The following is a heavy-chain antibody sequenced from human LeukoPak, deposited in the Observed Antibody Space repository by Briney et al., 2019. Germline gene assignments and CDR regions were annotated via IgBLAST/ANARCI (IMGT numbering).Heavy chain of an antibody. J-gene: IGHJ4*02. CDR1: GFTFSDYW. D-gene: IGHD3-16*02. Sequence: GGSLRLSCTASGFTFSDYWMSWVRQAPGKGLEWVANIKQDGSEKYYMDSVKGRFTISRDNAKNSLYLQMNSLRAEDTAVYHCARDGVITFGGVIVADYWGQGTLVTVSS. CDR2: IKQDGSEK. V-gene: IGHV3-7*01. CDR3: ARDGVITFGGVIVADY.